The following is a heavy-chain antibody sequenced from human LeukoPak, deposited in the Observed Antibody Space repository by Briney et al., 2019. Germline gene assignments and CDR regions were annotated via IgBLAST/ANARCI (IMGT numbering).Heavy chain of an antibody. CDR1: GFTFSSYG. Sequence: SGGSLRLPCAASGFTFSSYGMHWVRQAPGKGLEWVAVISYDGSNKYYADSVKGRFTISRDNSKNTLYLQMNSLRAEDTAVYYCAKPYYYDSSGYKYYFDYWGQGTLVTVSS. J-gene: IGHJ4*02. V-gene: IGHV3-30*18. CDR2: ISYDGSNK. CDR3: AKPYYYDSSGYKYYFDY. D-gene: IGHD3-22*01.